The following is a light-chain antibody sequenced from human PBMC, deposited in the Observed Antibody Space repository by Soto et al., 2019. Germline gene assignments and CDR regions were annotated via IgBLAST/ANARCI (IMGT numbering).Light chain of an antibody. V-gene: IGLV2-14*03. Sequence: QSALTQPASVSGSHGQSITISCTRTGSNVGGYNFVSWFQHHPGKAPKLIIFDVSSRPSGVSDRFSGSKSGNTASLTISGLQAEDEADYYCSSYTTSSTYLFGGGTKLTVL. CDR2: DVS. CDR1: GSNVGGYNF. J-gene: IGLJ2*01. CDR3: SSYTTSSTYL.